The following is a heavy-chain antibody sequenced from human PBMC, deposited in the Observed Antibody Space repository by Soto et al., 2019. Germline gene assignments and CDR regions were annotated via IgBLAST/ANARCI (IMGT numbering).Heavy chain of an antibody. CDR1: GYTFTGYY. CDR3: ARSSNLFGVVTKLNYWYFDL. Sequence: QVPLVQSGAEVKKPGASVKVSCKASGYTFTGYYMHWVRQAPGQGLEWMGWINPNSGGTNYAQKFQGWVTMTRDTSISTAYMELSRLRSDDTAVYYCARSSNLFGVVTKLNYWYFDLWGRGTLVTVSS. D-gene: IGHD3-3*01. J-gene: IGHJ2*01. CDR2: INPNSGGT. V-gene: IGHV1-2*04.